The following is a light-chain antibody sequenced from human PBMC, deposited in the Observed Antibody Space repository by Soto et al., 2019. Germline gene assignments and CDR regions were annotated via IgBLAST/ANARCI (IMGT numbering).Light chain of an antibody. Sequence: EIVMTQSPATLYVSPGERVTLFCRASQSVTNNLAWYQQKPGQAPRLLFYGSSTKATGIPARFSGSGSGTESTLTISSLKSEDFAIYYCQQYDNWPRTFGQGTQLDIK. CDR1: QSVTNN. J-gene: IGKJ5*01. V-gene: IGKV3-15*01. CDR2: GSS. CDR3: QQYDNWPRT.